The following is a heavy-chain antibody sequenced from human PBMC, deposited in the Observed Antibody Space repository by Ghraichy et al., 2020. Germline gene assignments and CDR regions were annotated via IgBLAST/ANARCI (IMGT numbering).Heavy chain of an antibody. CDR1: GYTFTSYY. V-gene: IGHV1-46*01. CDR3: AREFPGTLQGAYGMDV. J-gene: IGHJ6*02. CDR2: INPSGGST. D-gene: IGHD3-16*01. Sequence: ASVKVSCKASGYTFTSYYMHWVRQAPGQGLEWMGIINPSGGSTSYAQKFQGRVTMTRDTSTSTVYMELSSLRSEDTAVYYCAREFPGTLQGAYGMDVWGQGTTVTVSS.